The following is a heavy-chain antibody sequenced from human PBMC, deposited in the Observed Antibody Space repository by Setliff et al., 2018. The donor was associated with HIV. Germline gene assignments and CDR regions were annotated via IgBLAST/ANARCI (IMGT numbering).Heavy chain of an antibody. CDR3: ARSGYSSSWYLDYYYYYGMDV. D-gene: IGHD6-13*01. Sequence: ASVKVSCKASGYTFTGYYMHWVRQAPGQGLEWMGWINPNSGGTNYAQKFQGRATMTRDTSISTAYMELSRLRSDDTAVYYCARSGYSSSWYLDYYYYYGMDVWGQGTTVTAP. J-gene: IGHJ6*02. CDR2: INPNSGGT. V-gene: IGHV1-2*02. CDR1: GYTFTGYY.